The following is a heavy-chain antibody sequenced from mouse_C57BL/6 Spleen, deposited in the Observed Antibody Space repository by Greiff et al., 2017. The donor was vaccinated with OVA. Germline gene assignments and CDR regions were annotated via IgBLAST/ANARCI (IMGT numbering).Heavy chain of an antibody. V-gene: IGHV5-6*01. D-gene: IGHD3-3*01. Sequence: EVQVVESGGDLVKPGGSLKLSCAASGFTFSSYGMSWVRQTPDKRLEWVATISSGGSYTYYPDSVKGRFTISRDNAKNTLYLQMSSLKSEDTAMYYCARRRTDFDYWGQGTTLTVSS. CDR3: ARRRTDFDY. J-gene: IGHJ2*01. CDR1: GFTFSSYG. CDR2: ISSGGSYT.